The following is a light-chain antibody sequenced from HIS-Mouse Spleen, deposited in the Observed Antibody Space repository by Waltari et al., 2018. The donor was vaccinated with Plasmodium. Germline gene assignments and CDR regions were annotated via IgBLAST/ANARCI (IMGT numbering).Light chain of an antibody. J-gene: IGLJ1*01. CDR1: TSDFGGYHY. Sequence: QSALTQPASVSGSPGQSIPITCPGTTSDFGGYHYVSWYQQHPGKAPKLMIYDVSNRPSGVSNRFSGSKSGNTASLTISGLQAEDEADYYCSSYTSSSTAFGTGTKVTVL. CDR2: DVS. CDR3: SSYTSSSTA. V-gene: IGLV2-14*03.